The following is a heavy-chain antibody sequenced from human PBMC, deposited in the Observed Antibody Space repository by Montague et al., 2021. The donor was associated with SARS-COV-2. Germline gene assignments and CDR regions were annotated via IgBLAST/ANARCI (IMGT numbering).Heavy chain of an antibody. V-gene: IGHV1-58*01. CDR2: IVVGSGNT. D-gene: IGHD3-9*01. CDR1: GFTFTSSA. Sequence: SVKVSCKASGFTFTSSAVQWVRQARGHRLEWIGWIVVGSGNTNYAQKFQERVTITRDMSTSTAYMELSSLRSEDTAVYYCAADLGPYDILTGYGVDYYYYGMDVWGQGTTVTVSS. CDR3: AADLGPYDILTGYGVDYYYYGMDV. J-gene: IGHJ6*02.